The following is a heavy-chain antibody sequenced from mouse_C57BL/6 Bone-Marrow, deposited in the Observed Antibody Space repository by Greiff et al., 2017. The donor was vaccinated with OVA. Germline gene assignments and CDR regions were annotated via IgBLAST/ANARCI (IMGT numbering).Heavy chain of an antibody. D-gene: IGHD2-14*01. J-gene: IGHJ1*03. CDR3: ARPVRATWYFDV. CDR2: IHPNSGST. V-gene: IGHV1-64*01. Sequence: QVQLQQPGAELVKPGASVKLSCKASGYTFTSYWMHWVKQRPGQGLEWIGMIHPNSGSTNYNEKFKSTATLTVDKSSSTAYMHLSSLTSEDAAVDYGARPVRATWYFDVWGTGTTVTVSS. CDR1: GYTFTSYW.